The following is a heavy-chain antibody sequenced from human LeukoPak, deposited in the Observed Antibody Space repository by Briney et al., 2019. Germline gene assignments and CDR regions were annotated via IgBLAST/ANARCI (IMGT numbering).Heavy chain of an antibody. CDR3: ARGEQLVAVFDY. CDR1: GWTFNGYY. D-gene: IGHD6-6*01. CDR2: INHSGST. J-gene: IGHJ4*02. Sequence: KPSETLSLPCAVYGWTFNGYYWSWIPQPPGKGLEWIWDINHSGSTNYNPSLKSRVTISVDTSKNQFSLKLSSVTAADTAVYYCARGEQLVAVFDYWGQGTLVTVSS. V-gene: IGHV4-34*01.